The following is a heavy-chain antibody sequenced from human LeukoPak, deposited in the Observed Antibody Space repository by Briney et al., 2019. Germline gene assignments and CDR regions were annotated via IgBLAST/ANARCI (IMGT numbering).Heavy chain of an antibody. J-gene: IGHJ6*02. CDR1: GFTFSSYS. V-gene: IGHV3-21*01. Sequence: GGSLRLSCAASGFTFSSYSMNWVRQAPGKGLEWVSSISSSSSYIYYADSVKGRFTISRDNAKNSLYLQMNSLRAEDTAVYYCAREGGLTIFGVDGMDVWGQGTTVTVSS. CDR3: AREGGLTIFGVDGMDV. CDR2: ISSSSSYI. D-gene: IGHD3-3*01.